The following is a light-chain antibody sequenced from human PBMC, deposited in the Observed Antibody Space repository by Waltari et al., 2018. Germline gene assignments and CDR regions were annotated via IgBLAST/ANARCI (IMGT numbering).Light chain of an antibody. V-gene: IGLV2-14*03. CDR2: DVS. J-gene: IGLJ2*01. CDR1: DSDVGSYVS. Sequence: QSALTQPASVYGSPGTSITISCTGTDSDVGSYVSVSWYQQHPGKVPKLMIFDVSNRPSGVSNRFSGSKSGNTASLTISGLQAEDEADYYCSSYTSSGTVIFGGGTKLTVL. CDR3: SSYTSSGTVI.